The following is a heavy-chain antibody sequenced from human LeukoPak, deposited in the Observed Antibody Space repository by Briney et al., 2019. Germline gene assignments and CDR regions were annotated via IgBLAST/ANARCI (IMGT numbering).Heavy chain of an antibody. Sequence: GRSLRVSCEASGFTFSTSWMSWVRQAPGKGLEWVANIKEDGTEKYYVDSVKGRFTISRDDAKNSMYLQMSNLRAEDTAVYYCARASKFWSDPDAFDIWGQGTMVTVSS. D-gene: IGHD2-2*01. V-gene: IGHV3-7*01. J-gene: IGHJ3*02. CDR2: IKEDGTEK. CDR1: GFTFSTSW. CDR3: ARASKFWSDPDAFDI.